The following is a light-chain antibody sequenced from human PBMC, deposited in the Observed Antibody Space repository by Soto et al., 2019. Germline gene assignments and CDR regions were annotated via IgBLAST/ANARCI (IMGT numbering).Light chain of an antibody. CDR2: APS. V-gene: IGKV1-9*01. Sequence: DIQITQSPSSLSASVGDRVTITCRASQSIDTSLAWYQQKPGKAPKLLIYAPSNFQSGVPSRFSGSGSGTHFTLTISSLQPEDFATYYCQQLHGYPITFGQGTRLEIK. CDR1: QSIDTS. J-gene: IGKJ5*01. CDR3: QQLHGYPIT.